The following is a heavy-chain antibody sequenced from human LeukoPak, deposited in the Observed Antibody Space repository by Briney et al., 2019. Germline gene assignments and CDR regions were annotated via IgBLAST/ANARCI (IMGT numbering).Heavy chain of an antibody. V-gene: IGHV1-2*02. Sequence: ASVTVSFTASGYTFTAYYLHWVRQAPGQGLEWMGWVSPKSGGTSYAQKFQGRVTMTRDTSITTAYMELSSLTSDDTAMYYCARDGIYSTSFDAYDIWGQGTMVTVSS. CDR1: GYTFTAYY. D-gene: IGHD6-6*01. CDR3: ARDGIYSTSFDAYDI. CDR2: VSPKSGGT. J-gene: IGHJ3*02.